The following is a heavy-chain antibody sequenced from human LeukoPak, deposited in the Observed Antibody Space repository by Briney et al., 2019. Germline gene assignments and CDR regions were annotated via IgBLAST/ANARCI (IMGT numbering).Heavy chain of an antibody. D-gene: IGHD1-14*01. J-gene: IGHJ6*02. CDR1: GGSFSGYY. CDR2: INHSGST. CDR3: AREPQLGPAVAGDYYYYGMDV. V-gene: IGHV4-34*01. Sequence: SETLSLTCAVYGGSFSGYYWSWIRQPPGKGLEWIGEINHSGSTNYNPSLKSRVTISVDTSKNQFSLKLSSVTAADTAVYYCAREPQLGPAVAGDYYYYGMDVWGQGTTVTVSS.